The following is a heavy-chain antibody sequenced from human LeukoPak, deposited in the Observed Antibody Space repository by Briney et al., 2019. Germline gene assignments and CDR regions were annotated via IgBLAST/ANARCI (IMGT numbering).Heavy chain of an antibody. V-gene: IGHV3-66*02. CDR2: IYSGGST. Sequence: GGSLRLSCAASGFTVSSNYMSWVRQAPGKGLEWVSVIYSGGSTYYADSVKGRFTISRDNSKNTLYLQVNSLRAEGTAVYYCARAGTPTNAFDIWGQGTMVTVSS. CDR1: GFTVSSNY. J-gene: IGHJ3*02. CDR3: ARAGTPTNAFDI.